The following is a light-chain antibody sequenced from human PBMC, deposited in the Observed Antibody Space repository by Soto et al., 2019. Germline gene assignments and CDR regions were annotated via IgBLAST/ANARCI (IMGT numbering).Light chain of an antibody. J-gene: IGLJ1*01. CDR3: AAWDDSLSGLYV. Sequence: QSVLTQPPSASGTPGQRVTISCSGSSSNIGSNYVFWYQQLPGTAPKLLIYNNNQRPSGVPDRFSGSNSGTSASLAIGGLRSEDEADYYCAAWDDSLSGLYVFGTGTKLTVL. CDR2: NNN. V-gene: IGLV1-47*02. CDR1: SSNIGSNY.